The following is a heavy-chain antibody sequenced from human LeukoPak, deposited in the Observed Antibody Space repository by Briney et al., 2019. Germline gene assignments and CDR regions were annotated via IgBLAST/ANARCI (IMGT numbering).Heavy chain of an antibody. J-gene: IGHJ3*02. V-gene: IGHV3-7*01. CDR2: IKQDGSEK. CDR1: GFTFSRYW. CDR3: ARDPQGHSSSWYLGAFDI. D-gene: IGHD6-13*01. Sequence: PGGSLRLSCAASGFTFSRYWMSWVRQAPGKGLEWVANIKQDGSEKYYVDSVKGRFTISRDNAKNSLYLQMNSLRAEDTAVYYCARDPQGHSSSWYLGAFDIWGQGTMVTVSS.